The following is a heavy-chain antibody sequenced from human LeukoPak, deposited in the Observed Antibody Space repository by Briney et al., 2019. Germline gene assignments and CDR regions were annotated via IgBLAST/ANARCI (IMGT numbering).Heavy chain of an antibody. V-gene: IGHV6-1*01. J-gene: IGHJ4*02. CDR3: ARGSISWFFDS. CDR2: TYYRCKWYN. Sequence: SQTLSVTCAISGDSVSSNSVTWNWIRQSPSRALEWLGGTYYRCKWYNDYAVSVKSRITINPDTSKNQFSLQLNSVTPEDTAVYYCARGSISWFFDSWGQGTLVTVSS. D-gene: IGHD6-13*01. CDR1: GDSVSSNSVT.